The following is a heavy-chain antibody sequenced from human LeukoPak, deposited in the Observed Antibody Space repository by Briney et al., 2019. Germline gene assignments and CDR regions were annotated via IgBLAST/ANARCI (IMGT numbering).Heavy chain of an antibody. CDR1: GYTVTNHY. J-gene: IGHJ4*02. V-gene: IGHV1-46*01. CDR2: INPSGGST. Sequence: ASVKVSCKASGYTVTNHYMHWVRQAPEQGLEWMGIINPSGGSTSYAQKFQGRVTMTRDTSTSTVYMELSSLRSEDTAMYYCASEGPYCSSTSCYGGFDYWGQGTLVTVSS. D-gene: IGHD2-2*01. CDR3: ASEGPYCSSTSCYGGFDY.